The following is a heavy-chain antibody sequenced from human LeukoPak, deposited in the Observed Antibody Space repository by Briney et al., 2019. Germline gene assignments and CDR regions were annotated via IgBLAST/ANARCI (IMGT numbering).Heavy chain of an antibody. D-gene: IGHD4-17*01. Sequence: PSDTLSLTCAVSGYSISSGYYRGWIRPPPGEGLEWGGSIYHSGSTYYNPSLKSRVTISGDTSKNQFSLKLSSVTAADTVVYYCARRRRNGDYGYWGQGTLVTVSS. J-gene: IGHJ4*02. V-gene: IGHV4-38-2*01. CDR3: ARRRRNGDYGY. CDR2: IYHSGST. CDR1: GYSISSGYY.